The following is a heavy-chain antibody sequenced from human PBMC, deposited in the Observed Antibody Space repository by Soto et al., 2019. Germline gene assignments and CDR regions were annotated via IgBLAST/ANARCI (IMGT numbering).Heavy chain of an antibody. D-gene: IGHD6-19*01. J-gene: IGHJ6*02. CDR2: IYYSGST. CDR1: GGSISSSSYY. CDR3: SIAVDAYYYGMDV. V-gene: IGHV4-39*01. Sequence: KTSETLSLTCTVSGGSISSSSYYRGWIRQPPGKGLEWIGSIYYSGSTYYNPSLKSRVTISVDTSKNQFSLKLSSVTAADTAVYYCSIAVDAYYYGMDVWGQGTTVTVSS.